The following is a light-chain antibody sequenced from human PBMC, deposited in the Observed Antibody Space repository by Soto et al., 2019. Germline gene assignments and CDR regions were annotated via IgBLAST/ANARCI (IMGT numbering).Light chain of an antibody. CDR2: GAS. J-gene: IGKJ1*01. CDR1: QTVSDN. V-gene: IGKV3-15*01. CDR3: QQFNDWPWT. Sequence: EIVLTQSPAILSASPGERATLSCRASQTVSDNLAWYQQKPGQSPRLLIYGASTRATDIPVRFSGSGSGTEFTLTISSLQSEDFAVYYCQQFNDWPWTFGQGTKVEIK.